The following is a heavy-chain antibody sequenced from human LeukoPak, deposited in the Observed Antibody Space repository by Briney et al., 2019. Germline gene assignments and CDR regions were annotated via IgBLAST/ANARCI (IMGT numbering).Heavy chain of an antibody. D-gene: IGHD1-26*01. CDR3: ARVVVGAHFDY. V-gene: IGHV4-61*01. CDR2: IYYSGST. J-gene: IGHJ4*02. Sequence: SETLSLTCTVSGGSVSSGSYYWSWIRQPPGKGLEWIGYIYYSGSTNYSPSLKSRVTISVDTSKNQFSLKLSSVTAADTAVYYCARVVVGAHFDYWGQGTLVTVSS. CDR1: GGSVSSGSYY.